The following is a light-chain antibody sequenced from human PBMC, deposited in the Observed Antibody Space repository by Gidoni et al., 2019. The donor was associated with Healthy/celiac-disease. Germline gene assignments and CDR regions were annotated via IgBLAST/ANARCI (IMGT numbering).Light chain of an antibody. CDR3: QQSYSTPLT. Sequence: IQLTQSPSSLSASVGDRVTITCRASQSISSYLNWYQQKPGKAPKLLIYAASSLQSGVPSRFSGSGSGTYFTLTISSLQPEDFATYYCQQSYSTPLTFGGGTKVEIK. CDR1: QSISSY. J-gene: IGKJ4*01. CDR2: AAS. V-gene: IGKV1-39*01.